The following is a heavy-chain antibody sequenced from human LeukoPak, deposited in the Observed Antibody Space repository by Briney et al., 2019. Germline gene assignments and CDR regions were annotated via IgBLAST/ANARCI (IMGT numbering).Heavy chain of an antibody. D-gene: IGHD1-26*01. CDR1: GGSFSGNY. Sequence: SETLSLTCAVYGGSFSGNYWGWIRQPPGKGLEWIGEINPSGSTNYNPSLKSRVIISVDTSKNQFSLKLSSVTAADTAIYYCAKGRANGSYYHYWGQGTLVTVSS. J-gene: IGHJ4*02. V-gene: IGHV4-34*01. CDR2: INPSGST. CDR3: AKGRANGSYYHY.